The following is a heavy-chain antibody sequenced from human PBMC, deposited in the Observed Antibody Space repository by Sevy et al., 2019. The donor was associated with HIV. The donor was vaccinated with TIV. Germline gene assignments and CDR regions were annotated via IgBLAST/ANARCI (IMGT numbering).Heavy chain of an antibody. Sequence: GESLKISCKGSGYSFTSYWIGWVRQMPGKGLEWMGIIYPGDSDTRYSPSFQGQVTISADKSINTAYLQWSSLKASDTAMYYCARDGYYDSSSYYYFDSRGQGTLVTVSS. J-gene: IGHJ4*02. CDR2: IYPGDSDT. D-gene: IGHD3-22*01. V-gene: IGHV5-51*01. CDR3: ARDGYYDSSSYYYFDS. CDR1: GYSFTSYW.